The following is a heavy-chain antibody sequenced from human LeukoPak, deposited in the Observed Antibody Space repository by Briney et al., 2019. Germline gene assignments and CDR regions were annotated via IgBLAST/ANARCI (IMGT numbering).Heavy chain of an antibody. Sequence: ASVKVSCKASGYTFTSYGISWVRQAPGQGLEWMGWISAYNGNTNYAQKLQGRVTMTTDTSTSTAYMELRSLRSDDTAVYYCARFAPTSYDILTGSAFDIWGQGTMVTVSS. CDR3: ARFAPTSYDILTGSAFDI. D-gene: IGHD3-9*01. CDR1: GYTFTSYG. CDR2: ISAYNGNT. J-gene: IGHJ3*02. V-gene: IGHV1-18*01.